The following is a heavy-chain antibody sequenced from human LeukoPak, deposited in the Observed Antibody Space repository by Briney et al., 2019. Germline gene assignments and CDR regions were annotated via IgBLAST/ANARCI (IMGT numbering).Heavy chain of an antibody. V-gene: IGHV6-1*01. CDR2: TYYRSKWYN. D-gene: IGHD3-10*01. CDR3: AKGRWALFDC. Sequence: SETLSLTCDISGDSVSSNGAAWNWIRQSPSRGLEWLGRTYYRSKWYNDYAISVKSRMTINADTSKNQFSLQLNSVTPEDTAVYYCAKGRWALFDCWGQGTLVIVSS. J-gene: IGHJ4*02. CDR1: GDSVSSNGAA.